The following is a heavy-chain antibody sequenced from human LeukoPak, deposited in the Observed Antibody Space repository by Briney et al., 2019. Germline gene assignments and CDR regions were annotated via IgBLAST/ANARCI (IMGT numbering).Heavy chain of an antibody. J-gene: IGHJ4*02. D-gene: IGHD3-3*01. CDR2: ISSSSSYI. V-gene: IGHV3-21*01. CDR3: ARDPMPRITIFGVVDY. CDR1: GFTFSSYS. Sequence: PGGSLRLSCAASGFTFSSYSMNWVRQAPGKGLEWVSSISSSSSYIYYADSVKGRFTISRANAKNSLYLQMNSLRAEDTAVYYCARDPMPRITIFGVVDYWGQGTLVTVSS.